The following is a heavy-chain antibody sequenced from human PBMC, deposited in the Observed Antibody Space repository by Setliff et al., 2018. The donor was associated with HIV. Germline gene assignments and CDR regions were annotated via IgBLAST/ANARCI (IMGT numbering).Heavy chain of an antibody. CDR1: GDSIISGSCY. V-gene: IGHV4-39*07. D-gene: IGHD3-3*01. CDR2: IYNGGAS. J-gene: IGHJ5*02. Sequence: PSETLSLTCIVTGDSIISGSCYWAWIRQPPGKGLEWIGTIYNGGASHYNPSLKSRVIIFLDPSKNQFSLELTSVTAADTAVYYCAREAPSEPTRYYNFWSGYPDWFDPWGPGTLVTVSS. CDR3: AREAPSEPTRYYNFWSGYPDWFDP.